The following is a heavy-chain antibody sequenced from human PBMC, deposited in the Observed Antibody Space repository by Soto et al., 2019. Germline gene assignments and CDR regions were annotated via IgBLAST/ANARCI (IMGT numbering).Heavy chain of an antibody. CDR2: VIPIFGSA. CDR3: ARGWGYDSTDYYYAY. CDR1: GGSFNRHT. V-gene: IGHV1-69*01. Sequence: QVQLVQSGAEVRKPGSSVRVSCKASGGSFNRHTISWVRQAPGQGLEWMGRVIPIFGSANHAQKFQGRVTSIAYESTSTVYMELSSLRSDDTAIYYCARGWGYDSTDYYYAYWGQGTLVIVSS. D-gene: IGHD3-22*01. J-gene: IGHJ4*02.